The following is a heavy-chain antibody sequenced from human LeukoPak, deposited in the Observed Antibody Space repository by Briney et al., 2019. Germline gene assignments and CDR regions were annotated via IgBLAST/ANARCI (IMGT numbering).Heavy chain of an antibody. Sequence: SETLSLTCTVSGGSISSGDYYWSWIRQPPGKGLEWIGYIYYSGSTYYNPSLKRRVTISVDTSKNQFSLKLSSVTAADTAVYYCARVGSGYCSSTSCETPIDYWGQGTLVTVSS. CDR2: IYYSGST. J-gene: IGHJ4*02. CDR3: ARVGSGYCSSTSCETPIDY. V-gene: IGHV4-30-4*01. D-gene: IGHD2-2*01. CDR1: GGSISSGDYY.